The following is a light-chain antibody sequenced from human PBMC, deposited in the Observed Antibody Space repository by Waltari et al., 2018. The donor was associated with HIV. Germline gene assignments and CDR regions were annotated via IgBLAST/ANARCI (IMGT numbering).Light chain of an antibody. Sequence: QSALTQPRSVSGSPGQSVTISCTGTSRAVGASNYVSWYQQHPAKAPKLMIYEVTKRPSGIPGRFSASRAGNTASLTVSGLQAEDEADYYCSSYDNNNNYVIFGGGTKLTVL. J-gene: IGLJ2*01. CDR1: SRAVGASNY. V-gene: IGLV2-11*01. CDR2: EVT. CDR3: SSYDNNNNYVI.